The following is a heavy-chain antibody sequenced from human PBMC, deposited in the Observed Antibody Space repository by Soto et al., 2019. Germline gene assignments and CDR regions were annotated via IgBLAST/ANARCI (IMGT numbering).Heavy chain of an antibody. V-gene: IGHV3-21*01. J-gene: IGHJ6*02. D-gene: IGHD2-2*01. CDR3: AREDDASPLANGLDV. CDR1: GFTFSTYS. CDR2: ISSRSDI. Sequence: GGSLRLSCVGSGFTFSTYSINWVRQAPGKGLEWVSSISSRSDIYYADSVKGRFTISRDNAKNSVSLQMNSLRAEDTAVYYCAREDDASPLANGLDVWGQGTTVTFS.